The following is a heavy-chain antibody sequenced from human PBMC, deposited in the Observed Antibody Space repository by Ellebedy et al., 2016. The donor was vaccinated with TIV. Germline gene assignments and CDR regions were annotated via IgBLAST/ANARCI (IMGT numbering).Heavy chain of an antibody. V-gene: IGHV3-9*01. CDR3: AKDTGYSNSWYHAFDI. J-gene: IGHJ3*02. Sequence: SLKISXEASEFSFGGFAMHWVRQAPGKGLEWVSGISWNSGDIGYADSVKGRITISRDNAKNSLYLQMNSLRVEDTALYYCAKDTGYSNSWYHAFDIWGQGTMVTVSS. CDR2: ISWNSGDI. CDR1: EFSFGGFA. D-gene: IGHD6-13*01.